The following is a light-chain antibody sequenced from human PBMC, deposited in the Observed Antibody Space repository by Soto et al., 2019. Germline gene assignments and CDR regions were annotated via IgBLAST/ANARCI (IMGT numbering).Light chain of an antibody. CDR2: LGS. CDR1: ESLLHSNGYNY. V-gene: IGKV2-28*01. Sequence: DIVMTQSPLSLPVTPGEPASISCRSSESLLHSNGYNYLDWYLQKPGQSPQLLIFLGSNRASGVPVRFSGSGSGTDFTLKISRVEAEDVGLYYCMQALQTPWTFGQGTKVDIK. CDR3: MQALQTPWT. J-gene: IGKJ1*01.